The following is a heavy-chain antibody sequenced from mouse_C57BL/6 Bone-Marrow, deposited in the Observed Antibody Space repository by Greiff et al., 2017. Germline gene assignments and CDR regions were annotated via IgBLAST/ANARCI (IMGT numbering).Heavy chain of an antibody. Sequence: VQLQQSGAELVRPGASVKLSCTASGFNIKDYYMHWVKQRPEQGLEWIGRIDPEDGDTEYAPKFQGKATMTADTSSNTAYLQLSSLTSEDTAVYYCTRITTVVPSYFDVWGTGTTVTVYS. V-gene: IGHV14-1*01. CDR2: IDPEDGDT. J-gene: IGHJ1*03. CDR1: GFNIKDYY. CDR3: TRITTVVPSYFDV. D-gene: IGHD1-1*01.